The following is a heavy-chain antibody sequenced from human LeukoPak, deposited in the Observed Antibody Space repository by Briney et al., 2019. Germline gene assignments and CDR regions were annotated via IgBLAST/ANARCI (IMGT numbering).Heavy chain of an antibody. V-gene: IGHV3-66*02. J-gene: IGHJ6*02. CDR2: TYSGGST. Sequence: GWSLRLSCAASGFTVSSNYMSWVRQAPGKGLEWVSVTYSGGSTYYADSVKGRFTISRDNSKNTLYLQMNSLRAEDTAVYYCARDPDYYGMDVWGQGTTVTVSS. CDR3: ARDPDYYGMDV. CDR1: GFTVSSNY.